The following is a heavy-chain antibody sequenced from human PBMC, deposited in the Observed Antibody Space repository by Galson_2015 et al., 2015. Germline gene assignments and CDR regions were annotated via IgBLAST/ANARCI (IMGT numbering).Heavy chain of an antibody. CDR1: GGSFSGYY. CDR3: ARLSFRGLYGNLWNYFDY. V-gene: IGHV4-34*01. Sequence: ETLSLTCAVYGGSFSGYYWSWIRQPPGKGLEWIGEINHSGSTNYNPSLKSRVTISVDTSKNQLSLKLSSVTAADTAVYYCARLSFRGLYGNLWNYFDYWGQGTLVTVSS. CDR2: INHSGST. J-gene: IGHJ4*02. D-gene: IGHD4-17*01.